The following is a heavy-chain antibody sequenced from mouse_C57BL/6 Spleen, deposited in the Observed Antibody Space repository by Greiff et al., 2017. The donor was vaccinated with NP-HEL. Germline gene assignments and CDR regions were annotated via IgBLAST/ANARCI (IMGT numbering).Heavy chain of an antibody. V-gene: IGHV3-6*01. J-gene: IGHJ2*01. Sequence: VQLKESGPGLVKPSQSLSLTCSVTGYSITSGYYWHWIRQFPGNKLEWMGYISYDGSNNYKPTLKNRISITSDTSKNQFFLKLNSVTTEDTATCYGASYYYGGSVDYWGQGTTLTVSS. CDR2: ISYDGSN. CDR1: GYSITSGYY. CDR3: ASYYYGGSVDY. D-gene: IGHD1-1*01.